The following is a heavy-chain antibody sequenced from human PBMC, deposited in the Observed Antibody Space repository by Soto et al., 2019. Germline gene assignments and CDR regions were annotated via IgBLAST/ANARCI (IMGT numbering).Heavy chain of an antibody. CDR1: GFTFSSYG. D-gene: IGHD2-15*01. CDR2: IWYDGSNK. J-gene: IGHJ4*02. Sequence: QVQLVESGGGVVQPGGSLRLSCAASGFTFSSYGMHWVRQAPGKGLEWVACIWYDGSNKYYADSVKGRFTISRDNSKNPGSLQMNSVRGEDTAVYYCARDLQIGCSGGICPPGYWGQGTLVTVSS. CDR3: ARDLQIGCSGGICPPGY. V-gene: IGHV3-33*01.